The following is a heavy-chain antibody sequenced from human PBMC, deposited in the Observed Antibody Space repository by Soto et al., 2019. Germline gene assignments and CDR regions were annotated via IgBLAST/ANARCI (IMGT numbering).Heavy chain of an antibody. CDR2: IRSKTNSYAT. J-gene: IGHJ5*02. V-gene: IGHV3-73*01. CDR3: TRDPRNYYDSIGSANWFDP. CDR1: GSTFSGSA. Sequence: GGSPRLSCAASGSTFSGSAMHWVRQASGKGLEWVGRIRSKTNSYATAYAASVKGRFTISRDDSKDTAYLQMNSLKTEDTAVYYCTRDPRNYYDSIGSANWFDPWGQGTLVTVSS. D-gene: IGHD3-22*01.